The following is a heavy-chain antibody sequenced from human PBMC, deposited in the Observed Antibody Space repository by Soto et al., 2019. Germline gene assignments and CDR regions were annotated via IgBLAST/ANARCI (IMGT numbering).Heavy chain of an antibody. CDR2: IYYSGST. CDR1: GGSISSGGYY. J-gene: IGHJ3*02. D-gene: IGHD2-15*01. CDR3: ARAKGAYCSGGSCSLDAFDI. V-gene: IGHV4-31*03. Sequence: TSETLSLTCTVSGGSISSGGYYWSWIRQHPGKGLEWIGYIYYSGSTYYNPSLKSRVTISVDTSKNQFSLKLSSVTAADTAVYYCARAKGAYCSGGSCSLDAFDIWGQGTMVTVSS.